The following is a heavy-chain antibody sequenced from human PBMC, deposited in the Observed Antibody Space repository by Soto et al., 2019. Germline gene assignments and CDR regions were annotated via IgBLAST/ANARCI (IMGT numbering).Heavy chain of an antibody. CDR3: AKEAGGSYAYFDY. CDR2: ISYDGSNK. D-gene: IGHD1-26*01. V-gene: IGHV3-30*18. CDR1: GFTFSSYG. Sequence: PGGSLRLSCAASGFTFSSYGMHWVRQAPGKGLEWVAVISYDGSNKYYADSVKGRFTISRDNSKNTLYLQMNSLRAEDTAVYYCAKEAGGSYAYFDYWGQGTLVTVSS. J-gene: IGHJ4*02.